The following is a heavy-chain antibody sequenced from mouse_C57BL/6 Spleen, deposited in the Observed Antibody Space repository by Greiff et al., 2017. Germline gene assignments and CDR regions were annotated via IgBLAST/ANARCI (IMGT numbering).Heavy chain of an antibody. CDR1: GYTFTSYW. V-gene: IGHV1-69*01. CDR3: ARGAFDGSSWYFDV. CDR2: IDPSDSYT. D-gene: IGHD1-1*01. Sequence: VQLQQPGAELVMPGASVKLSCKASGYTFTSYWMHWVKQRPGQGLEWIGEIDPSDSYTNYNQKFKGKSTLTVDKSSSTAYMQLSSLTSEDSAVYYCARGAFDGSSWYFDVWGTGTTVTVSS. J-gene: IGHJ1*03.